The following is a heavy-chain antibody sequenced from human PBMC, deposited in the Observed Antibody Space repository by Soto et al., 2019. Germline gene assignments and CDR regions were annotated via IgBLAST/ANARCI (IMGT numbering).Heavy chain of an antibody. CDR3: ARSSGGNFGIIIEGSNWFDP. J-gene: IGHJ5*02. Sequence: SVKVSCKASGGTFSSYAISWVRQAPGQGLEWMGGIIPIFGTANYAQKFQGRVTMTRDTSRSTVYMELRSLRSDDTAIYYCARSSGGNFGIIIEGSNWFDPWGQGTLVTVSS. D-gene: IGHD3-3*01. V-gene: IGHV1-69*05. CDR1: GGTFSSYA. CDR2: IIPIFGTA.